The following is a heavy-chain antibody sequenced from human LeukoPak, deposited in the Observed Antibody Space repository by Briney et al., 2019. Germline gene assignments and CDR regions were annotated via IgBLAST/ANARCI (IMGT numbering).Heavy chain of an antibody. CDR3: AKGRLLEWLWNWFDP. CDR1: GFTFSSYA. D-gene: IGHD3-3*01. Sequence: GGSLRLSCAASGFTFSSYAMSWVRQAPGKGLERVSAISGSGGSTYYADSVKGRFTISRDNSKNTLYLQMNSLRAEDTAVYYCAKGRLLEWLWNWFDPWGQGTLVTVSS. J-gene: IGHJ5*02. V-gene: IGHV3-23*01. CDR2: ISGSGGST.